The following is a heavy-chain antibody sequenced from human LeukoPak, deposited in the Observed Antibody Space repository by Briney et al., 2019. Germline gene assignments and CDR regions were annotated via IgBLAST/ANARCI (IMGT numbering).Heavy chain of an antibody. CDR2: IYYSGST. Sequence: PSETLSLTCTVSDGSVSSYYWSWIRQPPGKGLEWIGYIYYSGSTNYNPSLKSRVTISVDTSKNQFSLKLSSVTAADTAVYYCARHGAATISEAHYYYGMDVWGQGTTVTVSS. D-gene: IGHD5-12*01. J-gene: IGHJ6*02. V-gene: IGHV4-59*08. CDR1: DGSVSSYY. CDR3: ARHGAATISEAHYYYGMDV.